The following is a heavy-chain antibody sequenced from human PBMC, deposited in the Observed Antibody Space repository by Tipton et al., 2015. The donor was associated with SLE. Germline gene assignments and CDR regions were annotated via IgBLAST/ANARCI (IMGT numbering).Heavy chain of an antibody. J-gene: IGHJ4*02. V-gene: IGHV4-59*04. CDR2: IYYSGST. D-gene: IGHD7-27*01. CDR1: GDSIISSY. CDR3: AHANWGTNFDY. Sequence: TLSLTCTVSGDSIISSYWSWIRQPPGKGLEWIGYIYYSGSTYYNPSLESRVTISVDTSKNQFPLKLSSVTAADTAVFYCAHANWGTNFDYWGQGTLVTVSS.